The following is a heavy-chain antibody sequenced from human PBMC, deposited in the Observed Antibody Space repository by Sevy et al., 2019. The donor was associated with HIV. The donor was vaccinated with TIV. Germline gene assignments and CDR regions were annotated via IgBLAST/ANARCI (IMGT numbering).Heavy chain of an antibody. D-gene: IGHD3-10*01. CDR3: ARVSQGYGSGSYYIDY. CDR1: GYTFTGYY. V-gene: IGHV1-2*06. CDR2: INPNSGGR. Sequence: ASVKVSCKASGYTFTGYYMHWVRQAPGQGLEWMGRINPNSGGRNYAQMFQGRVTMTRDTSISTAYMELSRLRSDDTAVYYCARVSQGYGSGSYYIDYWGQGTLVTVSS. J-gene: IGHJ4*02.